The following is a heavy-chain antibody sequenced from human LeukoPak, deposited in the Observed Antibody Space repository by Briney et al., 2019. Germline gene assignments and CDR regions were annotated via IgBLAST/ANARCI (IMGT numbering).Heavy chain of an antibody. CDR2: IKQDGSEK. Sequence: GGSLRLSCAASGFTFSNYWMSWVRQAPGKGLEWVANIKQDGSEKYYVDSVKGRLTISRDNAKNSLYLQMNSLRAEDTAVYYCASVGWYYDILTDKDYWGQGTLVTVSS. J-gene: IGHJ4*02. D-gene: IGHD3-9*01. V-gene: IGHV3-7*01. CDR3: ASVGWYYDILTDKDY. CDR1: GFTFSNYW.